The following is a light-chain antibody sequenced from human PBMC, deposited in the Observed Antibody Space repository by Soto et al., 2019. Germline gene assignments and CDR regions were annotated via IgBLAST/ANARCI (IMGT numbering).Light chain of an antibody. CDR2: GTS. J-gene: IGKJ5*01. CDR1: QNVGSRY. V-gene: IGKV3-20*01. CDR3: HQYKNWPST. Sequence: IVLTQSPGTLSLSPGERATLSCRASQNVGSRYLAWYQQKPGQAPRLLIYGTSSRATGIPDRFSGSGSGTDFTLTISSLQAEDFAVYYCHQYKNWPSTFGQGTRLEIK.